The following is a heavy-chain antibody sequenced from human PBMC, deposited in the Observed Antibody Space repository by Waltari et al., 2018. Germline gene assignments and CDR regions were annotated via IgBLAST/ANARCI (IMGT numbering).Heavy chain of an antibody. CDR3: ARRQLGGPLDP. Sequence: QVHLVQSGAEVKKPGSSVKVSCKASGGTFGRYAITWVRQAPGQGLEWMGGLIPILGAPTYAQRFQGRVTITADESTSTVYMEMSSLKSEDTALYFCARRQLGGPLDPWGQGTLVTVSS. CDR1: GGTFGRYA. J-gene: IGHJ5*02. CDR2: LIPILGAP. V-gene: IGHV1-69*12. D-gene: IGHD1-1*01.